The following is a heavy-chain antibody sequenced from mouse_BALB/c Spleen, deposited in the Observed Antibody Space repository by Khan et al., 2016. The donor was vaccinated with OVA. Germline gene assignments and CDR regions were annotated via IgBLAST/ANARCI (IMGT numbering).Heavy chain of an antibody. Sequence: QIQLVQSGPELKKPGETVKISCKASGYTFTKFGMNWVKQAPGKGLEWMGWINTYTGEPTYADDFKGRFAFSMETSASTAYLQINNLKAEDTATYFCARHSYCTYTMAYWGQGTSVTVAS. D-gene: IGHD2-10*01. CDR3: ARHSYCTYTMAY. V-gene: IGHV9-3-1*01. CDR1: GYTFTKFG. J-gene: IGHJ4*01. CDR2: INTYTGEP.